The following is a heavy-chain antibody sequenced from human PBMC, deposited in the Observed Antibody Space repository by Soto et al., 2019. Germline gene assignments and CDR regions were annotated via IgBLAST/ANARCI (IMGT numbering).Heavy chain of an antibody. Sequence: PSETLSLTCAVSGDSISSRNWWSWVRQPPGKGLEWIGEISHGGNTNYNPSLKSRVTISVDKSKNQFSLKLSSVTAADTAVYYCARAYYDFWSGYTGTRWFDPWGQGTLVTVSS. CDR3: ARAYYDFWSGYTGTRWFDP. CDR2: ISHGGNT. CDR1: GDSISSRNW. J-gene: IGHJ5*02. D-gene: IGHD3-3*01. V-gene: IGHV4-4*02.